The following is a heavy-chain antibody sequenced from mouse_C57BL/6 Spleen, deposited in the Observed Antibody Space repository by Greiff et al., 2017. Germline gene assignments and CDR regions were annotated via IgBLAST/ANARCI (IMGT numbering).Heavy chain of an antibody. V-gene: IGHV1-59*01. D-gene: IGHD4-1*02. CDR1: GYTFTSYW. CDR3: ARRGANWYFDY. CDR2: IDPSDSYT. J-gene: IGHJ2*01. Sequence: QVQLQQPGAELVRPGTSVKLSCKASGYTFTSYWMHWVKQRPGQGLEWIGVIDPSDSYTNYNQKFKGKATLTVDTSSSTAYMQLSSLTSEDAAVYYCARRGANWYFDYWGQGTTLTVSS.